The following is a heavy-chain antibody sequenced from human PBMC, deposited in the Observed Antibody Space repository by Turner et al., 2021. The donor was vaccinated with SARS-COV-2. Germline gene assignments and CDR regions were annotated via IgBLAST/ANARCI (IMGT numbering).Heavy chain of an antibody. J-gene: IGHJ6*02. CDR3: AGEEVVFRASHTLYYYGMDV. CDR2: IYYSGST. Sequence: QLQLQESGPGLVKPSEPLSLTCTVSGCSIRSSSYYWGWIRQPPGKGLEWIGSIYYSGSTYYNPSRKSRVTISVDTSKNQFSLKLSSVTAADTAVYYCAGEEVVFRASHTLYYYGMDVWGQGTTVTVSS. D-gene: IGHD3-22*01. CDR1: GCSIRSSSYY. V-gene: IGHV4-39*01.